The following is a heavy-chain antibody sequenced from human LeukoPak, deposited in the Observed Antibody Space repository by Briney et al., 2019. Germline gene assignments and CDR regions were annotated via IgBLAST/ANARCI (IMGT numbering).Heavy chain of an antibody. CDR3: ATGFGLAAADAFDI. J-gene: IGHJ3*02. V-gene: IGHV1-24*01. Sequence: GASVKVSCKVSGYTLTELSMHWVRQAPGKGLEWMGGFDPEDGETIYAQKFQGRVTMTEDTSTDTAYMELSSLRSEDTAVYYCATGFGLAAADAFDIWGQGTMVTVSS. CDR2: FDPEDGET. CDR1: GYTLTELS. D-gene: IGHD6-13*01.